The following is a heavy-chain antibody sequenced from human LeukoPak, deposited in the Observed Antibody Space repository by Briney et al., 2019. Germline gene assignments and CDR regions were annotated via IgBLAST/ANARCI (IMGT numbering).Heavy chain of an antibody. D-gene: IGHD3-10*01. Sequence: GESLKISCQGSGYSFASYWIAWVRQMPGKGLEWMGIIYPGDSDTRYSPSFQGQVTISADKSITAAYLQWSSLKASDTAMYYCARLGGLTGLNYSGYWGQGTLVTVSS. CDR1: GYSFASYW. J-gene: IGHJ4*02. CDR3: ARLGGLTGLNYSGY. CDR2: IYPGDSDT. V-gene: IGHV5-51*01.